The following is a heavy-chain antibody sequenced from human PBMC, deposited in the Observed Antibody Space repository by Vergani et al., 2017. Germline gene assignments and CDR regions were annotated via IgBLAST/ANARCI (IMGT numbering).Heavy chain of an antibody. D-gene: IGHD2-2*01. J-gene: IGHJ6*03. CDR3: ARVVVPARYAYYYYYMDV. Sequence: QVKLQESGPGLVKPSETLSLTCTVSGGSISSYYWSWIRQPPGKGLEWIGYIYYSGSTNYNPSLKSRVTISVDTSKNQFSLKLSSVTAADTAVYYCARVVVPARYAYYYYYMDVWGKGTTVTVSS. CDR1: GGSISSYY. V-gene: IGHV4-59*01. CDR2: IYYSGST.